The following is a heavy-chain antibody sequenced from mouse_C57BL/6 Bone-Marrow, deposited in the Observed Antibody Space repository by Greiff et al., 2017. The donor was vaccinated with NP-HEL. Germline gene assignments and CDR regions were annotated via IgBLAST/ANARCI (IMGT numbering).Heavy chain of an antibody. J-gene: IGHJ2*01. CDR3: AQLYGSSPYYFDY. CDR2: IWGDGST. Sequence: QVQLKESGPGLVAPSQSLSITCTVSGFSLTSYGVSWVRQPPGKGLEWMGVIWGDGSTNYHTDLISRLSISKDNSKSQAVSKLISMQTDATATYYCAQLYGSSPYYFDYWGQGTTLTVSS. D-gene: IGHD1-1*01. V-gene: IGHV2-3*01. CDR1: GFSLTSYG.